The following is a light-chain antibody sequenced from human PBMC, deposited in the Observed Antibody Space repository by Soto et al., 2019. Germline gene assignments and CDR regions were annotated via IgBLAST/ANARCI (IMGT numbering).Light chain of an antibody. CDR3: NSYADGNNHV. CDR1: SRDVGGYNF. V-gene: IGLV2-8*01. CDR2: EVN. Sequence: QSALPQPPSASGSPGQSVTISCTGTSRDVGGYNFVSWYQQYPGKAPKLMIYEVNKRASGVPDRFSGSKSGNTASLTVSGLQAEDESDYYCNSYADGNNHVLGTGTKLTVL. J-gene: IGLJ1*01.